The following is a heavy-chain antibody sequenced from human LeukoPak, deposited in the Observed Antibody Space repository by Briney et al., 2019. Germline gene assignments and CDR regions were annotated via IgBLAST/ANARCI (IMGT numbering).Heavy chain of an antibody. CDR1: GFSVTSNY. Sequence: GGSLRLSCAASGFSVTSNYMSWVRQAPGKGLQWVSIIYSGGSTYYADSVKGRFTISRDNSKNTLYLQMNSLRAEDTAVYYCARARNDYSNVLYYYYYYMDVWGKGTTVTVS. CDR2: IYSGGST. CDR3: ARARNDYSNVLYYYYYYMDV. V-gene: IGHV3-53*01. D-gene: IGHD4-11*01. J-gene: IGHJ6*03.